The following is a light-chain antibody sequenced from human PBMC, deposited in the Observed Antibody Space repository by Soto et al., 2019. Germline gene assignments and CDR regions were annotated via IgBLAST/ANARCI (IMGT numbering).Light chain of an antibody. V-gene: IGLV1-44*01. J-gene: IGLJ1*01. CDR1: SSNIGSNT. CDR3: AAWDDSLNGLV. Sequence: QSVLTQPPSASGTPGQRVTISCSGSSSNIGSNTVNWYQQLPGTAPKLLIYNNNQRPSGVPDRFSGSKSGTSASLAISGRQSEDEADYYCAAWDDSLNGLVFGTGTQLTVL. CDR2: NNN.